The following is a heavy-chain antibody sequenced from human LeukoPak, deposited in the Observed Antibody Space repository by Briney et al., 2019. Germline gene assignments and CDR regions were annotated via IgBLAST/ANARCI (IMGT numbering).Heavy chain of an antibody. D-gene: IGHD1-26*01. Sequence: GGSLRLSCEVSGFTVSTNYMSWVRQAPGKGLEWVSVIYRGGSTYYADSVKGRFTISRDNSKNTLHLQMNSLRDEDTAMYYCAKEGGSYCIDNWGQGTLVTVSS. J-gene: IGHJ4*02. CDR1: GFTVSTNY. CDR3: AKEGGSYCIDN. CDR2: IYRGGST. V-gene: IGHV3-53*01.